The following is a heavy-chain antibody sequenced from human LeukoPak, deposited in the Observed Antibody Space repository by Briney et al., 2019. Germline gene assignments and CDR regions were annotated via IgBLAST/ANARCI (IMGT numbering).Heavy chain of an antibody. Sequence: PSETLSLTCTVSGVSISSDYWSWIRQPPGQGLEWIGYISYSGSSNYNPSLKRRVTISVETSKNQFSLKLISVTAADTAVYYCARDPGAVADFYFEQWGQGTLVTVSS. CDR1: GVSISSDY. CDR2: ISYSGSS. J-gene: IGHJ4*02. CDR3: ARDPGAVADFYFEQ. D-gene: IGHD6-19*01. V-gene: IGHV4-59*01.